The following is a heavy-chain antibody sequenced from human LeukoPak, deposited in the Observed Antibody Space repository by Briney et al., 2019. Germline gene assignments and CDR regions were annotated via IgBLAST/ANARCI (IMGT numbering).Heavy chain of an antibody. Sequence: ASVKVSCKASGYTFTSYGISWVRQAPGQGLEWMGGIIPIFGTANYAQKFQGRVTITADESTSTAYMELSSLRSEDTAVYYCARGGVYCSSTSCYRNWFDPWGQGTLVTVSS. CDR3: ARGGVYCSSTSCYRNWFDP. J-gene: IGHJ5*02. CDR2: IIPIFGTA. CDR1: GYTFTSYG. D-gene: IGHD2-2*02. V-gene: IGHV1-69*13.